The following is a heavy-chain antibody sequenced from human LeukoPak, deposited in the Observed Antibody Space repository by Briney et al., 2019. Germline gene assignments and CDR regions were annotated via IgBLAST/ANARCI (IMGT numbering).Heavy chain of an antibody. CDR2: TTDKAHSYTA. CDR1: GCSPSDQY. V-gene: IGHV3-72*01. D-gene: IGHD3-3*01. CDR3: VIRSFAAFTL. Sequence: PGGSLRLSCAASGCSPSDQYMDWVRQAPGQGLGWVGRTTDKAHSYTAQYATPVKGRFTISRDESENSLYLQMNAVKTEDTAVYYCVIRSFAAFTLWGQGTMVTVSS. J-gene: IGHJ3*01.